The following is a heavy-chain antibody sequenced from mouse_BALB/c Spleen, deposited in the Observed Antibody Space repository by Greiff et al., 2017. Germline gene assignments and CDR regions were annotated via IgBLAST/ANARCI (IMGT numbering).Heavy chain of an antibody. J-gene: IGHJ2*01. Sequence: EVQVVESGGGLVKPGGSLKLSCAASGFTFSDYYMYWVRQTPEKRLEWVATISDGGSYTYYPDSVKGRFTISRDNAKNNLYLQMSSLKSEDTAMYYCARGVRQYYFDYWGQGTTLTVSS. CDR2: ISDGGSYT. D-gene: IGHD2-14*01. CDR1: GFTFSDYY. CDR3: ARGVRQYYFDY. V-gene: IGHV5-4*02.